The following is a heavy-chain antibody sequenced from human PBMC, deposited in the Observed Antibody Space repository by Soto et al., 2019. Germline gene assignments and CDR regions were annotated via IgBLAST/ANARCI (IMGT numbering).Heavy chain of an antibody. CDR2: ISYDGSNK. CDR3: ARVPGGYSGYDNPYNWFDP. J-gene: IGHJ5*02. Sequence: QTGGSLRLSCAVSGFTFSSYAMHWVRQAPGKGLERVAVISYDGSNKYYADSVKGRFTISRDNSKNTLYLQMNSLRAEDTAVYYCARVPGGYSGYDNPYNWFDPWGQGTLVTVSS. D-gene: IGHD5-12*01. CDR1: GFTFSSYA. V-gene: IGHV3-30-3*01.